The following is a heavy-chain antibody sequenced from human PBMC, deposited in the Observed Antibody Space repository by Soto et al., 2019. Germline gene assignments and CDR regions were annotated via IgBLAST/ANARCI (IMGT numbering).Heavy chain of an antibody. CDR3: ARDVSGSGRSGLDP. J-gene: IGHJ5*02. Sequence: QVQLQESGPGLVKPSETLSLTCTVSGGSISNDYWNWIRQPPGQGLEWIGYIYHSGTTTYNPSLKSRVTILVDTSKNQFALKLASVTAAYTAVYYCARDVSGSGRSGLDPWGQGILVTVSS. V-gene: IGHV4-59*12. CDR1: GGSISNDY. D-gene: IGHD3-10*01. CDR2: IYHSGTT.